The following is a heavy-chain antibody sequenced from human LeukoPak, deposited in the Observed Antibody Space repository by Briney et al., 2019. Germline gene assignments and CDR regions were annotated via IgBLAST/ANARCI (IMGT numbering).Heavy chain of an antibody. D-gene: IGHD4-23*01. CDR1: GFTFRTYA. V-gene: IGHV3-64D*06. CDR3: LKDGTTVVAFDC. CDR2: ISSNGGST. J-gene: IGHJ4*02. Sequence: GGSLRLSCSASGFTFRTYAMHWVRQAPGKGLEYVSGISSNGGSTYYADSVKGRFTISRDNSKNTLYLQMSSLRAEDTALYYCLKDGTTVVAFDCWGQGSLVTVSS.